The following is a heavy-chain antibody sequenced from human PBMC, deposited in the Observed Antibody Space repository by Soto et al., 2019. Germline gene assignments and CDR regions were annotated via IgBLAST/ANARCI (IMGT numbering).Heavy chain of an antibody. D-gene: IGHD6-13*01. CDR1: GFTVSSNY. J-gene: IGHJ4*02. CDR2: IYSGGST. CDR3: ARARSTAAGLFDY. Sequence: GGSLRLSCAASGFTVSSNYITWVRQAPGKGREWGSAIYSGGSTHNAASVKGRFTISRDNSKNTLYLQMNSLRAEDTAVYYCARARSTAAGLFDYWGLGTLVTVSS. V-gene: IGHV3-53*01.